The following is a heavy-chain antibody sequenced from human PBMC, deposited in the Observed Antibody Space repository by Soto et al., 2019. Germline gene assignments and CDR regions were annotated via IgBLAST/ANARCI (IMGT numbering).Heavy chain of an antibody. D-gene: IGHD1-26*01. CDR3: AKDNSALMYSGLDY. CDR1: GFTFSSYG. J-gene: IGHJ4*02. Sequence: GGSLRLSCAASGFTFSSYGMHWVRQAPGKGLEWVAVISYDGSNKYYADSVKGRFTISRDNSKNTLYLQMNSLRAEDTAVYYCAKDNSALMYSGLDYWGQGTLVTVSS. V-gene: IGHV3-30*18. CDR2: ISYDGSNK.